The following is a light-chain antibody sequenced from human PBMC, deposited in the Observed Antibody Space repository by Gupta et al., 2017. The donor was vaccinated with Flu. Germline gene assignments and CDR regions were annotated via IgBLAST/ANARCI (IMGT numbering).Light chain of an antibody. CDR2: DAS. Sequence: EVVLTQSPATLSLSPGERAVLSCRASQSVSPSLAWYQQKPGQAPRLLMYDASRRAAGIPARCRGSGSGTDFTRTISTLEPEDFSVYYCQQRSDWPMYTFGQGTKLEIK. J-gene: IGKJ2*01. CDR1: QSVSPS. CDR3: QQRSDWPMYT. V-gene: IGKV3-11*01.